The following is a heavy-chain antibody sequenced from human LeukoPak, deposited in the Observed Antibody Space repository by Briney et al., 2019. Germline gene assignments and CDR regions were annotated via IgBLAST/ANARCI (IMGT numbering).Heavy chain of an antibody. D-gene: IGHD2-2*01. CDR3: ARRAGNIVVVPAAMDS. J-gene: IGHJ4*02. Sequence: GGSLRPSCAASGFIFSSFEMNWVRQAPGKGLEWVSYIRSLAYTTYYADSVKGRFTISRDNAKNSLYLQMNSLRAEDTAVYYCARRAGNIVVVPAAMDSWGQGTLVTVSS. V-gene: IGHV3-48*03. CDR2: IRSLAYTT. CDR1: GFIFSSFE.